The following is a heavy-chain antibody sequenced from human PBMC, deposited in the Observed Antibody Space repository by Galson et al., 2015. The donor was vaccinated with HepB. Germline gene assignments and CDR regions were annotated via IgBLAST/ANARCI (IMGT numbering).Heavy chain of an antibody. CDR3: ARGDSITMILDI. CDR1: GGSISSSSYY. V-gene: IGHV4-39*07. CDR2: IYYSGST. D-gene: IGHD3-22*01. Sequence: ETLSLTCTVSGGSISSSSYYWGWIRQPPGKGLEWIGSIYYSGSTYYNPSLKSRVTISVDTSKNQFSLKLSSVTAADTAVYYCARGDSITMILDIWGQGTMVTVSS. J-gene: IGHJ3*02.